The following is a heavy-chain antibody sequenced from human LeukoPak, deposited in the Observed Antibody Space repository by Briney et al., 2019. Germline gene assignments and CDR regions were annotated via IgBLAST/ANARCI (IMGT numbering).Heavy chain of an antibody. J-gene: IGHJ4*02. V-gene: IGHV3-21*01. CDR2: ISSSSSYI. CDR1: GFTFSSYT. D-gene: IGHD1-20*01. CDR3: ARPLSGTTDFDY. Sequence: GGSLRLSCAASGFTFSSYTMNWVRQAPGKGLEWASLISSSSSYIFYADSVKGRFTISRDNAKKSLYLQMNSLRAEDTAVYYCARPLSGTTDFDYWGQGTLVTVSS.